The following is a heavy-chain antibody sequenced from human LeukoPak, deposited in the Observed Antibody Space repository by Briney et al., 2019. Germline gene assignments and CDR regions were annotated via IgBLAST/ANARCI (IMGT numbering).Heavy chain of an antibody. CDR2: IYPGDSET. D-gene: IGHD1-26*01. J-gene: IGHJ6*03. V-gene: IGHV5-51*01. CDR1: GYSFTSYW. CDR3: ARRSSGSYSVGGYYYYMDV. Sequence: GESLKISCKGSGYSFTSYWIGWVRQMPGKGLEWLGIIYPGDSETRYSPSFQGQVTISADKSISTAYLQWSSLKASDTAMYYCARRSSGSYSVGGYYYYMDVWGKGTTATVSS.